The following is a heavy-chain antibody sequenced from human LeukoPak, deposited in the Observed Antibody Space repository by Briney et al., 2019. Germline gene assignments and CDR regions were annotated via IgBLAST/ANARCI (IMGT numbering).Heavy chain of an antibody. Sequence: SQTLSLTCAISGDIVSSNSAAWNWIRQSPSRGLEWLGRTYYRSKWYNDYAVSVKSRITINPDTSKNQFSLQLNSVTPEDTAVYYCARGGVTMIRLRASGLYFDYWGQGTLVTVSS. J-gene: IGHJ4*02. CDR2: TYYRSKWYN. CDR1: GDIVSSNSAA. V-gene: IGHV6-1*01. CDR3: ARGGVTMIRLRASGLYFDY. D-gene: IGHD3-10*01.